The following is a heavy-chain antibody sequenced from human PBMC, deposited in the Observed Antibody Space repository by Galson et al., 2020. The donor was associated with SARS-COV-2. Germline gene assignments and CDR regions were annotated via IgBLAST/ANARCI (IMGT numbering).Heavy chain of an antibody. CDR1: GFTFSDYA. D-gene: IGHD5-18*01. J-gene: IGHJ4*02. V-gene: IGHV3-23*01. Sequence: GESLKISCVASGFTFSDYAMNWVRQAPGKGLEWVSSITATGIRTHYADSVKGRFTISRDNYRNTLYLQVYSLRVDDTAIYYCAKPLLKNNSGFVDSWGQGTLVTVSS. CDR3: AKPLLKNNSGFVDS. CDR2: ITATGIRT.